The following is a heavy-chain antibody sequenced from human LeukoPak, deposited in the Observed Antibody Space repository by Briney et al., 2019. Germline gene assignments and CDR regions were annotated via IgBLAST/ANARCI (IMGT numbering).Heavy chain of an antibody. J-gene: IGHJ4*02. CDR1: GYTLTELS. D-gene: IGHD6-13*01. CDR3: ATGPRVYSSSWYVYLFDY. Sequence: ASVKVSCKVSGYTLTELSMHWVRQAPGKGLEWMGGFDPEDGETIYAQKFQGRVTMTEDISTDTAYMELSSLRSEDTAVYYCATGPRVYSSSWYVYLFDYWGQGTLVTVSS. CDR2: FDPEDGET. V-gene: IGHV1-24*01.